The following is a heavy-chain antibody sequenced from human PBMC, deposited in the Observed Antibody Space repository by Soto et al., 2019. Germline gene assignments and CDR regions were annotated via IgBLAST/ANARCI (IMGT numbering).Heavy chain of an antibody. CDR3: ARGHCSSTSCPIIYYGTDV. Sequence: SETLSLTCTVSGGSISSGDYYWSWIRQPPGKGLEWIGYIYYSGSTYYNPSLKSRVTISVDTSKNQFSLKLSSVTAADTAVYYCARGHCSSTSCPIIYYGTDVWGQGTTVTVSS. D-gene: IGHD2-2*01. V-gene: IGHV4-30-4*01. CDR1: GGSISSGDYY. CDR2: IYYSGST. J-gene: IGHJ6*02.